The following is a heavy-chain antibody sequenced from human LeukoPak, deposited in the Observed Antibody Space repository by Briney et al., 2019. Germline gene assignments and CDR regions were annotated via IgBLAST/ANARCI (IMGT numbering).Heavy chain of an antibody. J-gene: IGHJ6*03. Sequence: PSETLSLTCTVSGGSISSGSYYWSWIRQPAGKGLEWIGRIYTSGSTNYNPSLKSRVTISVDTAKNQFSLKLSSVTAADTAVYYCALQDIVVVPAAIPGAGAYYYYMDVWGKGTTVTVSS. CDR2: IYTSGST. CDR1: GGSISSGSYY. V-gene: IGHV4-61*02. CDR3: ALQDIVVVPAAIPGAGAYYYYMDV. D-gene: IGHD2-2*02.